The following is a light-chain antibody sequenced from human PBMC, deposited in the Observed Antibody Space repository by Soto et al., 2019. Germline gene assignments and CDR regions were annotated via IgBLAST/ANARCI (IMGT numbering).Light chain of an antibody. Sequence: SALTQPASVSGSPGQSITISCTGTSNDVGRYNYVSWYQQHPGKAPKLLIFDVTNRPSGVSNRFSGSNSGNTASLTISGLQAEDEAEYYCSSYTSSSAVVFGGGTKLTVL. CDR2: DVT. J-gene: IGLJ2*01. CDR1: SNDVGRYNY. CDR3: SSYTSSSAVV. V-gene: IGLV2-14*03.